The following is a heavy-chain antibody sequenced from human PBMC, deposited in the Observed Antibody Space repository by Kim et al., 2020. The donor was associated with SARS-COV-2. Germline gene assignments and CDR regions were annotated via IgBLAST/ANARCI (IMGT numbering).Heavy chain of an antibody. Sequence: SETLSLTCAVYGGSFSGYYWSWIRQPPGKGLEWIGDINHSGSTNYNPSLKSRVTISVDTSKNQFSLKLTSVTAADAAIYFCARRLSNTSGWGSHYCDLWGQGITVTVSS. CDR2: INHSGST. D-gene: IGHD3-10*01. CDR3: ARRLSNTSGWGSHYCDL. V-gene: IGHV4-34*01. J-gene: IGHJ1*01. CDR1: GGSFSGYY.